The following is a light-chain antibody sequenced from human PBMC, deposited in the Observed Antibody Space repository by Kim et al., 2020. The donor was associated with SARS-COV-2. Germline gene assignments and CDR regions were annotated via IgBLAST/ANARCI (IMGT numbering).Light chain of an antibody. V-gene: IGKV3-20*01. CDR1: QSVTSSY. CDR3: QQYDRPPWT. J-gene: IGKJ1*01. CDR2: GAT. Sequence: EIVLTQSPGTLSLSPGERATLSCRASQSVTSSYLAWYQQKPGQAPRLLIFGATSRPTGIPDRFRGSGSGTDFTLTISRLEPEDFATYYCQQYDRPPWTFGQGTKVDIK.